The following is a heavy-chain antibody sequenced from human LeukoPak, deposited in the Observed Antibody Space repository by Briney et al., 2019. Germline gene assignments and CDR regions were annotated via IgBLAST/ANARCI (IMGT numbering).Heavy chain of an antibody. Sequence: AGGSLRLSCAASGFTFSSYAMSWVRQAPGKGLEWVSAISGSGGSTYYADSVKGRFIISRDNSKNTLYLQMNSLRAEDTAVYYCAKDGLVVPALLPFDIWGQGTMVTVSS. CDR1: GFTFSSYA. CDR3: AKDGLVVPALLPFDI. V-gene: IGHV3-23*01. J-gene: IGHJ3*02. CDR2: ISGSGGST. D-gene: IGHD2-2*01.